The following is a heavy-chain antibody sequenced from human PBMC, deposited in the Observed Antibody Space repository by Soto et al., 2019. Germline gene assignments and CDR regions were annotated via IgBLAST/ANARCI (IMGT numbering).Heavy chain of an antibody. Sequence: LRLSCAASGFTFSSYSMNWVRQAPGKGLEWVSYISSSSSTIYYADSVKGRFTISRDNAKNSLYLQMNSLRAEDTAVYYCASVDSSGYQKEDFDYWGQGTLVTVSS. CDR3: ASVDSSGYQKEDFDY. J-gene: IGHJ4*02. CDR1: GFTFSSYS. D-gene: IGHD3-22*01. CDR2: ISSSSSTI. V-gene: IGHV3-48*01.